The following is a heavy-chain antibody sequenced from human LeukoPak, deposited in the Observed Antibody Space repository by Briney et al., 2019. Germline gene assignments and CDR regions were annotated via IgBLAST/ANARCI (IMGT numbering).Heavy chain of an antibody. CDR3: ERADYGGNPDFNY. Sequence: GGPLRLSCAASGFTLSTYWKHWVRQAPGKGLVWVSRISSDGSIAINADSVEGPFTVSRDNAKNPLYLQMNSLRVEDTAVYYCERADYGGNPDFNYWGQGTLV. D-gene: IGHD4-23*01. CDR1: GFTLSTYW. CDR2: ISSDGSIA. J-gene: IGHJ4*02. V-gene: IGHV3-74*01.